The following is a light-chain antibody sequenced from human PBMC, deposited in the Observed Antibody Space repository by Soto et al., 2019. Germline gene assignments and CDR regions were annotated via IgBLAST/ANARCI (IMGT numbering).Light chain of an antibody. Sequence: ETVLTQSPGTLSLSPGERATLSCRASQSVASSYLAWYQQKPGQAPRLLIYGASSRATGIPDRFSGSGSGAAFTLPISRLEPEDLALYYCQQYGSSLWTFGQGTRLEIK. CDR2: GAS. CDR1: QSVASSY. V-gene: IGKV3-20*01. CDR3: QQYGSSLWT. J-gene: IGKJ2*01.